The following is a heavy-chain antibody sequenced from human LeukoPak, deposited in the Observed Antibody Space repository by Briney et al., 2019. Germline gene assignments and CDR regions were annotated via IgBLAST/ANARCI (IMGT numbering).Heavy chain of an antibody. J-gene: IGHJ4*02. CDR2: ISGSGGGT. Sequence: PGGSLRLSCAASGFTFSNYAMSWVRQAPGKGLEWVSGISGSGGGTYYADSVQGRFTISRDNSKNTLSLHMSSLRAEDTAVYYCAKDISLVAARPKYYFDYWGQGTLVTVSS. CDR1: GFTFSNYA. V-gene: IGHV3-23*01. CDR3: AKDISLVAARPKYYFDY. D-gene: IGHD2-2*01.